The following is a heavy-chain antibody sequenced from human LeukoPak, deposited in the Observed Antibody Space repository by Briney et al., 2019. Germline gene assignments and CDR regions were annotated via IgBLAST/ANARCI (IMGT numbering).Heavy chain of an antibody. CDR1: GFTFSDYY. V-gene: IGHV3-11*01. Sequence: GGSLRLSCAASGFTFSDYYMSWIRQAPGKGLEGVSYISSSGSTIYYADSVKGRFTISRDNAKNSLYLQMNSLRAEDTAVYYCARRNYDILTGYSKYWYFDLWGRGTLVTVSS. D-gene: IGHD3-9*01. CDR2: ISSSGSTI. CDR3: ARRNYDILTGYSKYWYFDL. J-gene: IGHJ2*01.